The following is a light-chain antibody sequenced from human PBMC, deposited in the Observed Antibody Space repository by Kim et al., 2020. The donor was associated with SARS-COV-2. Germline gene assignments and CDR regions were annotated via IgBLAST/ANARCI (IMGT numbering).Light chain of an antibody. J-gene: IGLJ2*01. Sequence: GHSITISCTGTSGDVGGYNYVSWYQQHPGKAPKLMIYDVTNRPSGVSNRFSGSKSGNTASLTISGLQAEDEADYYCSSYTSSSTLVFGGGTKLTVL. CDR3: SSYTSSSTLV. CDR2: DVT. V-gene: IGLV2-14*03. CDR1: SGDVGGYNY.